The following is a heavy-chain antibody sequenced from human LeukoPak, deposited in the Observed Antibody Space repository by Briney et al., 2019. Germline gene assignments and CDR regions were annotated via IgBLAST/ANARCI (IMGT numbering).Heavy chain of an antibody. D-gene: IGHD5-18*01. CDR1: GFTFSSYA. CDR3: AKGCRVQLWLNYFDY. Sequence: RGSLRLSCAASGFTFSSYAMSWVRQAPGKGLEWVSAISGSGGSTYYADSVKGRFTISRDNSKNTLYLQMNSLRAEDTAVYYCAKGCRVQLWLNYFDYWGQGTLVTVSS. CDR2: ISGSGGST. J-gene: IGHJ4*02. V-gene: IGHV3-23*01.